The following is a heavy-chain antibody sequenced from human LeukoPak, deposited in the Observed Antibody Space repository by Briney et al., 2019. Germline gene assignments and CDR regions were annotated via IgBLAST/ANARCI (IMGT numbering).Heavy chain of an antibody. CDR1: GGSFSGYY. V-gene: IGHV4-34*01. D-gene: IGHD3-16*01. CDR2: IYYSGST. Sequence: SETLSLTCAVYGGSFSGYYWSWIRQSPGKGLEWIGSIYYSGSTYYNPSLKSRVTMSVDTSKNQFSLKLSSVTAADTAVYYCARQGANWFDPWGQGTLVTVSS. J-gene: IGHJ5*02. CDR3: ARQGANWFDP.